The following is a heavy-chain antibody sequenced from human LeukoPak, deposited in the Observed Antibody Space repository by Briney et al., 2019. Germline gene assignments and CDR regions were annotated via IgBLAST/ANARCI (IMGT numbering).Heavy chain of an antibody. CDR1: GFTFGDYA. J-gene: IGHJ4*02. D-gene: IGHD2-8*01. Sequence: GRSLRLSCAASGFTFGDYAMHWVRQAPGKGLEWFSGISWNGGSIGYADFVKGGFTISRDNAKNSLYLQMNSLRAEDTAVYYCARARLEDIVLMVYAIGYFDYWGQGTLVTVSS. CDR3: ARARLEDIVLMVYAIGYFDY. CDR2: ISWNGGSI. V-gene: IGHV3-9*01.